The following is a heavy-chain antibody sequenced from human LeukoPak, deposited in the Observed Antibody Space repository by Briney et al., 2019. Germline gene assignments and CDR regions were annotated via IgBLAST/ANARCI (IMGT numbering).Heavy chain of an antibody. Sequence: SVKVSCKASGGTFSSYAISWVRQAPGQGLEWMGGIIPIFGTANYAQKFQGRVTITADESTSTAYMELSSLRSEDTAVYYCARGHWVGDSSGYYFQVLDYWGQGTLVTVSS. D-gene: IGHD3-22*01. CDR1: GGTFSSYA. V-gene: IGHV1-69*13. CDR3: ARGHWVGDSSGYYFQVLDY. J-gene: IGHJ4*02. CDR2: IIPIFGTA.